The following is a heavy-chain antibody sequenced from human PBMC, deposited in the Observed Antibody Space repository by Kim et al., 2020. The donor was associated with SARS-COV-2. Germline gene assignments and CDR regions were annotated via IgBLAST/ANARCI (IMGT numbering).Heavy chain of an antibody. D-gene: IGHD6-19*01. Sequence: SETLSLTCAVSGGSISSSNWWSWVRQPPGKGLEWIGEIYHSGSTNYNPSLKSRVTISVDKSKNQFSLKLSSVTAADTAVDYCARVKSSGWYGRNYYGMDVWGQGTTVTVSS. CDR2: IYHSGST. CDR1: GGSISSSNW. V-gene: IGHV4-4*02. CDR3: ARVKSSGWYGRNYYGMDV. J-gene: IGHJ6*02.